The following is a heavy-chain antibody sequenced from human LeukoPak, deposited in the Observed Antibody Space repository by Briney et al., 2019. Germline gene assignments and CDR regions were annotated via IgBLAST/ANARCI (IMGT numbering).Heavy chain of an antibody. D-gene: IGHD2-2*01. V-gene: IGHV3-7*01. CDR3: ARPRYCSSISCYFHAFDV. CDR2: IKEDGSEE. CDR1: GFNFNTFW. Sequence: GGSLRLSCAASGFNFNTFWMTWVRQAPGKGLEWVANIKEDGSEEYYVDSVKGRFTISRDNAINSLYLQMNSLRAEDTAVYYCARPRYCSSISCYFHAFDVWGQGTMVTVSS. J-gene: IGHJ3*01.